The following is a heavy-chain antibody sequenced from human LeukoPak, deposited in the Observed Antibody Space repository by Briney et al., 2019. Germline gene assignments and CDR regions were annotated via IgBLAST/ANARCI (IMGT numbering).Heavy chain of an antibody. D-gene: IGHD6-13*01. CDR1: GFTFSSYG. CDR2: ISYDGSNK. J-gene: IGHJ4*02. CDR3: HQQLDALDY. Sequence: PGGSLRLSCAASGFTFSSYGMHWVRQAPGKGLEWVAVISYDGSNKYYADSVKGRFTISRDNSKNTLYLQMNSLRAEDTAVYYCHQQLDALDYWGQGTLVTVSS. V-gene: IGHV3-30*03.